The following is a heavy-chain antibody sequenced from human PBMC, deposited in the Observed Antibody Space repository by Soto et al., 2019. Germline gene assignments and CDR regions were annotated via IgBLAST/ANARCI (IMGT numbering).Heavy chain of an antibody. CDR2: IRDSATNT. CDR3: PRFLTGYERKILELDY. J-gene: IGHJ4*02. Sequence: EVQLLESGGGLVQPGGSLKVSCAASGFTFSNYALSWVRQAPGKGLEWVAAIRDSATNTYYADSVKGRFTISRDNSENTLFRQMNSLRAEDTAIYSCPRFLTGYERKILELDYWGQGPLVTVSS. CDR1: GFTFSNYA. V-gene: IGHV3-23*01. D-gene: IGHD3-9*01.